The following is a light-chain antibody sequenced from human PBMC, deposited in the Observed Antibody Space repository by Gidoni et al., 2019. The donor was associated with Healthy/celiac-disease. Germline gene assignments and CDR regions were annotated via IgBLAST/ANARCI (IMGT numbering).Light chain of an antibody. CDR2: GNS. CDR3: QSYDSSLSGVV. V-gene: IGLV1-40*01. CDR1: SSNIGAGYD. J-gene: IGLJ2*01. Sequence: QSVLTQPPSVSVSPGQRVTISCTGSSSNIGAGYDVHWYQQLPGTSPKLLIYGNSNRPSGVPDRFSGSKSGNSASLAITGLQAEDEADYYCQSYDSSLSGVVFGGGTKLTVL.